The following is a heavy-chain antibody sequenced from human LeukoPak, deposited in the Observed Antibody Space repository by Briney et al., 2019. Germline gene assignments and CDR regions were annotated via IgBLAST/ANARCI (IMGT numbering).Heavy chain of an antibody. J-gene: IGHJ4*02. Sequence: TGGSLRLSCAASGFSFRSYGMHWVRQAPGKGLEWVATIRYDGSEKHYAELVTGRFTVSRDNSKDTLYLEMNSLRAEDTAVYYCAREAWDLTGRAPVIWGQGTRVTVSS. V-gene: IGHV3-30*02. CDR3: AREAWDLTGRAPVI. CDR2: IRYDGSEK. CDR1: GFSFRSYG. D-gene: IGHD1-14*01.